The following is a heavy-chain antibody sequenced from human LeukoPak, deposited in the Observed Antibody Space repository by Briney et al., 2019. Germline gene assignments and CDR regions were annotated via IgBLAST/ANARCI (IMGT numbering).Heavy chain of an antibody. D-gene: IGHD3-22*01. CDR2: INPNSGGT. J-gene: IGHJ4*02. V-gene: IGHV1-2*02. CDR1: GYTFTGYY. Sequence: ASVKVSCKASGYTFTGYYMHWVRQAPGQGLEWKGWINPNSGGTNYAQKFQGRVTMTRDTSISTAYMELSRLRSDDTAVYYCARVRSMGYYYDSSGYYFLQYWGQGTLVTVSS. CDR3: ARVRSMGYYYDSSGYYFLQY.